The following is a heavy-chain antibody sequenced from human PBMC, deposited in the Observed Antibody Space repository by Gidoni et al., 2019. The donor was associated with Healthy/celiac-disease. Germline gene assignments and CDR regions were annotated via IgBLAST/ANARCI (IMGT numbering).Heavy chain of an antibody. J-gene: IGHJ6*02. Sequence: QVQLVESGGGVVQPGRSLRLSCAASGFTFSSYGMPWVRQAPGKGLEWVAVISYDGSNKYYADSVKGRFTISRDNSKNTLYLQMNSLRAEDTAVYYCAKDLRTFGGVIATTSYGMDVWGQGTTVTVSS. CDR3: AKDLRTFGGVIATTSYGMDV. D-gene: IGHD3-16*02. V-gene: IGHV3-30*18. CDR2: ISYDGSNK. CDR1: GFTFSSYG.